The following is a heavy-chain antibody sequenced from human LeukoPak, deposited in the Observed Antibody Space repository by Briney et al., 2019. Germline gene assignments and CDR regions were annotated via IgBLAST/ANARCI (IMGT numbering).Heavy chain of an antibody. CDR2: IYYSGST. CDR1: GGSISSGDYY. CDR3: ASRLGYCSGGSCYLPAL. Sequence: SQTLSLTCTVSGGSISSGDYYWSWIRQPPGKGLEWIGYIYYSGSTYYNPSLKSRVTISVDTSKNQFSLKLSSVTAADTAVYYCASRLGYCSGGSCYLPALWGQGTLVTVSS. V-gene: IGHV4-30-4*01. J-gene: IGHJ4*02. D-gene: IGHD2-15*01.